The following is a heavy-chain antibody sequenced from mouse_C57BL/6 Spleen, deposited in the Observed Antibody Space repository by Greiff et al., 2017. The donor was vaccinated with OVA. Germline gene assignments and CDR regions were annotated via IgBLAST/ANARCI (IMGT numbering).Heavy chain of an antibody. J-gene: IGHJ4*01. CDR1: GYTFTSYW. Sequence: VQLQQPGAELVMPGASVKLSCKASGYTFTSYWMHWVKQRPGQGLEWIGEIDPSDSYTNYNQKFKGKSTLTVDKSSSTAYMQLSSLTSEDSAVYYCARSGGLRLVRYAMDYWGQGTSVTVSS. V-gene: IGHV1-69*01. CDR3: ARSGGLRLVRYAMDY. CDR2: IDPSDSYT. D-gene: IGHD2-4*01.